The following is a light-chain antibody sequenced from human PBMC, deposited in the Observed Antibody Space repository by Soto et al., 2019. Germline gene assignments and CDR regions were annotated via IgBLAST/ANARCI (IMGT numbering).Light chain of an antibody. CDR1: SSDVGSYNF. CDR2: EVS. Sequence: QSALTQPASVSGSPGQSITISCTGSSSDVGSYNFVSWYQQHSGKAPKLMIYEVSKRPSGIPDRFSGSKSGNTASLTISGLQAEDEADYYCCSYVGSNTHVIFGGGTQLTVL. V-gene: IGLV2-23*02. CDR3: CSYVGSNTHVI. J-gene: IGLJ2*01.